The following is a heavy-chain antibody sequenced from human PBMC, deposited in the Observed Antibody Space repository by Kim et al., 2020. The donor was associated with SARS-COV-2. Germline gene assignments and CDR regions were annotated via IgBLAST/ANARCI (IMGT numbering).Heavy chain of an antibody. D-gene: IGHD3-10*01. CDR1: GYSFTSYW. Sequence: GESLKISCKGSGYSFTSYWISWVRQMPGKGLEWMGRIDPSDSYTNYSPSFQGHVTISADKSISTAYLQWSSLKASDTAMYYCFCRHPHAPLWFGELGEYGMDVWGQGTTVTVSS. J-gene: IGHJ6*02. CDR3: FCRHPHAPLWFGELGEYGMDV. CDR2: IDPSDSYT. V-gene: IGHV5-10-1*01.